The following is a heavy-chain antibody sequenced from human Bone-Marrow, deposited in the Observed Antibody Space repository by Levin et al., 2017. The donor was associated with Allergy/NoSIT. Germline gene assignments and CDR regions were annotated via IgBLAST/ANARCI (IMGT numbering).Heavy chain of an antibody. Sequence: GESLKISCAASGFTFSSYCMSWVRQAPGKGLEWVADIKQDGSEKYYVDSVKGRFTISRDNAKNSLYLQMNSLRAEDTAVYYCARAYSSGWYGYWGQGTLVTVSS. J-gene: IGHJ4*02. CDR3: ARAYSSGWYGY. D-gene: IGHD6-19*01. CDR2: IKQDGSEK. CDR1: GFTFSSYC. V-gene: IGHV3-7*01.